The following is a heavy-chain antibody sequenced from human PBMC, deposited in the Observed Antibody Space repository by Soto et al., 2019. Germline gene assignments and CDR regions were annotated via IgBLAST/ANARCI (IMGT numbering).Heavy chain of an antibody. J-gene: IGHJ6*02. D-gene: IGHD5-18*01. CDR1: GGTFSSYA. CDR3: ARMAVDTAMENYYYYGMDV. V-gene: IGHV1-69*13. CDR2: IIPIFGTA. Sequence: ASVKVSCKASGGTFSSYAISWVRQAPGQGLEWMGGIIPIFGTANYAQKFQGRVTITADESTSTAYMELSSLRSEDTAVYYCARMAVDTAMENYYYYGMDVWGQGTTVTVSS.